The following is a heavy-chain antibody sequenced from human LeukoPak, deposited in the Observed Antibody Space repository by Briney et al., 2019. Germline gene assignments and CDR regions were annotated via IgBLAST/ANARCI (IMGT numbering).Heavy chain of an antibody. CDR2: IIPIFGTA. J-gene: IGHJ4*02. D-gene: IGHD6-6*01. V-gene: IGHV1-69*13. CDR1: GYTFTSYA. CDR3: ARPLAARHGDYYFDY. Sequence: SVKVSCKASGYTFTSYAMNWVRQAPGQGLEWMGGIIPIFGTANYAQKFQGRVTITADESTSTAYMELSSLRSEDTAVYYCARPLAARHGDYYFDYWGQGTLVTVSS.